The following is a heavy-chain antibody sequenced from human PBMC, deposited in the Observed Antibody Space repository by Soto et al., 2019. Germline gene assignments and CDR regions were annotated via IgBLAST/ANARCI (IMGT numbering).Heavy chain of an antibody. D-gene: IGHD3-9*01. CDR3: ARVGYDILTGYQHYYYYMDV. CDR1: GGSISSYY. CDR2: IYYSGST. V-gene: IGHV4-59*01. J-gene: IGHJ6*03. Sequence: PSETLSLTCTVSGGSISSYYWSWIRQPPGKGLEWIGYIYYSGSTNYNPSLKSRVTISVDTSKNQFSLKLSSVTAADTAVYYCARVGYDILTGYQHYYYYMDVWGKGTTVTVSS.